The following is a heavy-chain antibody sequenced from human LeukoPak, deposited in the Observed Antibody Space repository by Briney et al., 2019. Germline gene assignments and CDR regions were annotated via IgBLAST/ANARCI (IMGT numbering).Heavy chain of an antibody. CDR2: ISGSGGST. Sequence: PGGSLRLSCAASGFTFSSYAMSWVRQAPGKGLEWVSAISGSGGSTYYADSGKGRFTISRDISKNTLYLQMNSLRAEDTAVYYCAKDLLYDFWSGYSADYYYYGLDVWGQGTTVTVSS. D-gene: IGHD3-3*01. CDR1: GFTFSSYA. CDR3: AKDLLYDFWSGYSADYYYYGLDV. J-gene: IGHJ6*02. V-gene: IGHV3-23*01.